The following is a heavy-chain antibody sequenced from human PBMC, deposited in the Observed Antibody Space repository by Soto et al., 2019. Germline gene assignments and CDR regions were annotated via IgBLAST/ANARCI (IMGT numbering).Heavy chain of an antibody. V-gene: IGHV4-39*01. CDR1: GGSISSSNYF. CDR3: ARAGYRYGHQFDY. J-gene: IGHJ4*02. Sequence: PSETLSLTXTVSGGSISSSNYFWDWIRQPPGTGLEWIGSIYYSGSTYYNPSLKSRVTISVDTSKNQFSLKLSSVTATDTAVYYCARAGYRYGHQFDYWSQGTLVTVSS. D-gene: IGHD5-18*01. CDR2: IYYSGST.